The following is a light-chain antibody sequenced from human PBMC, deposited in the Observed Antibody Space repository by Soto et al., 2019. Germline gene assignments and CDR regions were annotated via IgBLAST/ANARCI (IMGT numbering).Light chain of an antibody. V-gene: IGLV2-14*03. CDR1: SSDIGSYNH. J-gene: IGLJ1*01. CDR3: ISYNDRQSYL. CDR2: AVS. Sequence: QSVLTQPASVSGSPGQSITISCSGTSSDIGSYNHVAWYQQFPGKSPKLMIYAVSDRPPGVSDRFSGSKSGITASLTISGLQNDDQADYYCISYNDRQSYLFGTGTKGTVL.